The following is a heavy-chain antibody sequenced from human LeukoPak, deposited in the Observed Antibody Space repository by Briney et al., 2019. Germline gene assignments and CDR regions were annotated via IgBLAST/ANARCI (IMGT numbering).Heavy chain of an antibody. D-gene: IGHD3-22*01. CDR1: GYXFTGYS. V-gene: IGHV1-2*02. CDR3: ARGFRKYYDSSGYYPEAFDI. Sequence: GASVKVSCVASGYXFTGYSMHWVRQAPGQGLEWMGWINPNTGGTYSSQRLQGRLTMTRDTSTSTVYMEVSRLTSDDTAVYYCARGFRKYYDSSGYYPEAFDIWGQGTMVTVSS. CDR2: INPNTGGT. J-gene: IGHJ3*02.